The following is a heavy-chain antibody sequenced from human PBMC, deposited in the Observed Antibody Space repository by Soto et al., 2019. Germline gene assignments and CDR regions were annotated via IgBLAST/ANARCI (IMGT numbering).Heavy chain of an antibody. Sequence: QVQLQQWGAGLLKPSETLSLTCAVYGGFVSSGSYYWSWIRQPPGKGLEWIGEMSHSGGTHFNPSLKSLDTISVDTSKNQSSLKMSSVTAADTALYYCARVERGTATTVVDAFDIWGPGTMVTVSS. D-gene: IGHD1-1*01. CDR2: MSHSGGT. CDR1: GGFVSSGSYY. J-gene: IGHJ3*02. CDR3: ARVERGTATTVVDAFDI. V-gene: IGHV4-34*01.